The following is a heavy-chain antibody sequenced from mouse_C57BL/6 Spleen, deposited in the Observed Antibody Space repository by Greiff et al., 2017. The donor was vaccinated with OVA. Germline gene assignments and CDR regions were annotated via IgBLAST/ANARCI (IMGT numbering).Heavy chain of an antibody. CDR3: ARGAYYYGSSSPNWYFDV. J-gene: IGHJ1*03. CDR1: GYTFTDYN. Sequence: EVQLQQSGPELVKPGASVKMSCKASGYTFTDYNMHWVKQSHGKSLEWIGYINPNNGGTSYNQKFKGKATLTVNKSSSKAYMELRSLTSEDSAVYYCARGAYYYGSSSPNWYFDVWGTGTTVTVSS. D-gene: IGHD1-1*01. CDR2: INPNNGGT. V-gene: IGHV1-22*01.